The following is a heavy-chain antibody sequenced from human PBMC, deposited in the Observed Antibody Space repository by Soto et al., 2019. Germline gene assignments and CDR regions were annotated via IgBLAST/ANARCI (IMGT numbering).Heavy chain of an antibody. CDR3: ARETPTPDYGGNSGWFDP. J-gene: IGHJ5*02. CDR2: ISSSSSYI. CDR1: GFTFSSYS. V-gene: IGHV3-21*01. D-gene: IGHD4-17*01. Sequence: KAGGSLRLSCAASGFTFSSYSMNWVRQAPGKGLEWVSSISSSSSYIYYADSVKGRFTISRDNAKNSLYLQMNSLRAEDTAVYYCARETPTPDYGGNSGWFDPWGQGTLVTVSS.